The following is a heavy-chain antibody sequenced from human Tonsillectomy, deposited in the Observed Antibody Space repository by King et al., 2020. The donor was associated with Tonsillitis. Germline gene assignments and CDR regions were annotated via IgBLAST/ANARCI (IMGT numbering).Heavy chain of an antibody. CDR1: GGSISSSSYY. CDR2: IYYSGST. V-gene: IGHV4-39*01. CDR3: ARLLRRSSALDY. Sequence: LQLQESGPGLVKPSETLSLTCTVSGGSISSSSYYWGWIRQPPGKGLEWIGSIYYSGSTYYNPSLKSRVTISVDPSKNQFSLKLSSVTAADTAVYYCARLLRRSSALDYWGQGTLVTVSS. J-gene: IGHJ4*02. D-gene: IGHD6-6*01.